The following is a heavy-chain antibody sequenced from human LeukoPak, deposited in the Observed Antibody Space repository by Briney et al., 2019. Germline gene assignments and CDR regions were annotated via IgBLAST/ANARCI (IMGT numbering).Heavy chain of an antibody. V-gene: IGHV4-39*01. D-gene: IGHD3-3*01. CDR2: IYYSGST. CDR3: ASRFGVVPFDY. Sequence: SETLSLTCTVSGGSISSSSYYWGWIRQPPGKGLEWIGSIYYSGSTYYNPSLKSRVTVSVDTSKNQFSLKLSSVTAADTAVYYFASRFGVVPFDYWGQGTLVTVSS. J-gene: IGHJ4*02. CDR1: GGSISSSSYY.